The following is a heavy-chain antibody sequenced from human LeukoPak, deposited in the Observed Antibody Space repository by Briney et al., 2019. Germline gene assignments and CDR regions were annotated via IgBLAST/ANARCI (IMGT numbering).Heavy chain of an antibody. CDR3: ARAGGIAAYYFDY. CDR2: ISSSRSYI. D-gene: IGHD6-13*01. V-gene: IGHV3-21*01. J-gene: IGHJ4*02. Sequence: GGSLGLSCAAPGFTFSSYSLNWDRQAPGKGLEWVSSISSSRSYIYYADSVKGRFTISRDNAMNSLYVQMNSLRAEDTAVYYCARAGGIAAYYFDYWGQGTLVTVSS. CDR1: GFTFSSYS.